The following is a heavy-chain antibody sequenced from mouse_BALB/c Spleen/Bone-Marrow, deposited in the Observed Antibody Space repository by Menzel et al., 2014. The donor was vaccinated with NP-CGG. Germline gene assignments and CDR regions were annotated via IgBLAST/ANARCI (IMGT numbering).Heavy chain of an antibody. CDR2: VNPYNDDT. CDR1: GYTFTSYA. D-gene: IGHD2-1*01. J-gene: IGHJ3*01. CDR3: ARGNYYVFSY. Sequence: VQLKESGLLVKPGASVKMSCKASGYTFTSYAVHWVKQQPGQGLDWIGYVNPYNDDTKYNEKFKGKATLTSDKSSITAYMELSSLTSEDSAVYYCARGNYYVFSYWGQGTLVTVSA. V-gene: IGHV1-14*01.